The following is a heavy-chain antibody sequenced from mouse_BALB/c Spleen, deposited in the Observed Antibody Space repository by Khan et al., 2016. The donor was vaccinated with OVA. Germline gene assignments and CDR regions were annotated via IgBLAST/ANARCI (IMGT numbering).Heavy chain of an antibody. Sequence: QVQLKESGPGLVQPSQSLSITCTVSGFSLNNFSIHWVRQSPGKGLEWLGVIWSAGSTGYNAAFISRLTISKDNSVSQVFFKMNSLQPHDTALDSCFRGANDEGRGVLLAYWAQGTLVTVSA. V-gene: IGHV2-2*01. CDR3: FRGANDEGRGVLLAY. CDR2: IWSAGST. J-gene: IGHJ3*01. CDR1: GFSLNNFS. D-gene: IGHD2-3*01.